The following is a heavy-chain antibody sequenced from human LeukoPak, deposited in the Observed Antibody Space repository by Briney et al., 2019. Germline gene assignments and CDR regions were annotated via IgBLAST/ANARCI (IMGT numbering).Heavy chain of an antibody. CDR1: GFTFSSYA. CDR3: ARERGRGRDSPWFDY. CDR2: ISTGGEST. D-gene: IGHD1-26*01. V-gene: IGHV3-23*01. J-gene: IGHJ4*02. Sequence: GGSLRLSCAASGFTFSSYAMSWVRQAPGKGLEWVSSISTGGESTYYVESVKGRFTISRDNSKNTLYLQMNSLRAEDTAVYYCARERGRGRDSPWFDYWGQGTLVTVSS.